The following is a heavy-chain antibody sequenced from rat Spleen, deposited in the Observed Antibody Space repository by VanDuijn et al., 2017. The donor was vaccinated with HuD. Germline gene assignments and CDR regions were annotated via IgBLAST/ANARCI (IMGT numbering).Heavy chain of an antibody. Sequence: EVQLVESGGGLVQPGRSLKLSCVASGFTFNNYWMTWIRQAPGKGLEWVASITNTGGSIYYLDSVKGRFTISRDNAKSTLYLQMNSLRSEDTATYYCTRSHTGRGFAYWGQGTLVTVSS. V-gene: IGHV5-31*01. CDR3: TRSHTGRGFAY. CDR2: ITNTGGSI. J-gene: IGHJ3*01. D-gene: IGHD5-1*01. CDR1: GFTFNNYW.